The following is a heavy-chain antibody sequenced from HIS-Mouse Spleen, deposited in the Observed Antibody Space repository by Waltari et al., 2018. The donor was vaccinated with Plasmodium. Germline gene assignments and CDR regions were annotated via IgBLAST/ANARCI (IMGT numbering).Heavy chain of an antibody. J-gene: IGHJ4*02. Sequence: EVQLLESGGGLVQPGGSLRRSCAASGFPFGSDAVSWVGPAPGKGLEWVSAISGRGGSTYYADSVKGRFTISRDNSKNTLYLQMNSLRAEDTAVYYCAKSSKGTGDLWDYWGQGTLVTVSS. CDR2: ISGRGGST. CDR1: GFPFGSDA. V-gene: IGHV3-23*01. D-gene: IGHD7-27*01. CDR3: AKSSKGTGDLWDY.